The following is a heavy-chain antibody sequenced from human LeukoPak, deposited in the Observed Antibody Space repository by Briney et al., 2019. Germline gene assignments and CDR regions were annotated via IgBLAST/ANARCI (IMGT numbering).Heavy chain of an antibody. J-gene: IGHJ3*02. CDR2: INWKGGST. CDR3: ARDVEMATITDAFDI. Sequence: GGSLRLSCAASGFTFDDYGMSWVRQAPGKGLEWVSGINWKGGSTGYADSVKGRFTISRDNAKNSLYLQMNSLRAEDTALYYCARDVEMATITDAFDIWGQGTMVTVSS. CDR1: GFTFDDYG. D-gene: IGHD5-24*01. V-gene: IGHV3-20*04.